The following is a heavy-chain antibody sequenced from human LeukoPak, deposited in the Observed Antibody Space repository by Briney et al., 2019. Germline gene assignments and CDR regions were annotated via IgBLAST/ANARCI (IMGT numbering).Heavy chain of an antibody. J-gene: IGHJ3*02. D-gene: IGHD3-16*01. CDR1: GFTFSSYS. Sequence: PGESLRLSCAVSGFTFSSYSMNWVRQAPGKGLEWVSYISSSSSTIYYADSVKGRFTISRDNAKNSLYLQMNSLRAEDTAVYYCARSLGAVYDAFDIWGQGTMVIVSS. CDR3: ARSLGAVYDAFDI. V-gene: IGHV3-48*01. CDR2: ISSSSSTI.